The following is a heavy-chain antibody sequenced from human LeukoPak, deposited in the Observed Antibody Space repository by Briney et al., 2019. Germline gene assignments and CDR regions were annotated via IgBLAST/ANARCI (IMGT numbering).Heavy chain of an antibody. D-gene: IGHD3-22*01. CDR1: GGTFSSYA. CDR2: IIPIFGTA. CDR3: ASSTYDSSGYYYVHFDY. V-gene: IGHV1-69*05. J-gene: IGHJ4*02. Sequence: ASVKVSCKASGGTFSSYAISWVRQAPGQGLEWMGGIIPIFGTANYAQKFQGRVTITTDESTSTAYMELSSLRSEDTAVYYCASSTYDSSGYYYVHFDYWGEGTLVTVSS.